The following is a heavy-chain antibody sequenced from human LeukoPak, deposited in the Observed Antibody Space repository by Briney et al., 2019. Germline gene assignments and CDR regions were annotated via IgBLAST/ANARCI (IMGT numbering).Heavy chain of an antibody. V-gene: IGHV4-39*01. Sequence: SETLSLTCTVSGGAISGRRDYWGWIRQPPGKGLEWIACIYYSGSTHYNPSLKSRVTISVDTSRNQFSLELRTATAADTAMYYCARNVSREEPGGAFDMWGQGTMVTVSS. CDR2: IYYSGST. CDR3: ARNVSREEPGGAFDM. J-gene: IGHJ3*02. D-gene: IGHD5-24*01. CDR1: GGAISGRRDY.